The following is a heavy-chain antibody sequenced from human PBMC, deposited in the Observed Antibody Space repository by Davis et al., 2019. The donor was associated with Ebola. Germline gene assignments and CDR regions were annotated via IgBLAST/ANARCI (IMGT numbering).Heavy chain of an antibody. Sequence: GESLKISCAASGFTFSDYYMSWVRQAPGKGLEWVSVIYSGGSTYYADSVKGRFTISRDNSKNTLYLQMNSLRAEDTAVYYCARDYSSSWYSDYYYGMDVWGQGTTVTVSS. CDR3: ARDYSSSWYSDYYYGMDV. CDR2: IYSGGST. J-gene: IGHJ6*02. CDR1: GFTFSDYY. D-gene: IGHD6-13*01. V-gene: IGHV3-66*02.